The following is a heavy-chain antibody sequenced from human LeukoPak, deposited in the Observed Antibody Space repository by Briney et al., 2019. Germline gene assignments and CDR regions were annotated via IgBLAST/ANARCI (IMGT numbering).Heavy chain of an antibody. V-gene: IGHV3-23*01. CDR1: GFTSSNYA. D-gene: IGHD2-21*02. CDR2: ITNRGGST. Sequence: GGSLRLSCVVSGFTSSNYAVTWVRQAPGKGLEWVSTITNRGGSTYYADSLKGRFTISRDNSKNTLYLQMNGLRAEDKAVYYCAKEGAFCGGDCYGVFDSWGQGTLVTVSS. CDR3: AKEGAFCGGDCYGVFDS. J-gene: IGHJ4*02.